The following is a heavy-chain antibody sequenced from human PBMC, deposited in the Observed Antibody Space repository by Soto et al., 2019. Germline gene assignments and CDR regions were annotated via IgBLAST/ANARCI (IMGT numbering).Heavy chain of an antibody. V-gene: IGHV4-39*01. CDR3: ARQLSGGYSYGYYFDY. Sequence: PSETLSLTCTVSGGSMSSSSHYWGWIRQPPGKGLDWFGSIFYSGSTAYNPSLKSRVTISVDTSKNQFSLKLTSVTAADTAVYYCARQLSGGYSYGYYFDYWGQGTLVTVSS. J-gene: IGHJ4*02. D-gene: IGHD5-18*01. CDR2: IFYSGST. CDR1: GGSMSSSSHY.